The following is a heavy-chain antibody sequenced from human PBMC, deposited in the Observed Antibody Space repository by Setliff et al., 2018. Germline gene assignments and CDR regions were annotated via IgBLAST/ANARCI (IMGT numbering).Heavy chain of an antibody. Sequence: PGGSLRLSCAASGFTLSDYYMSWIRQAPGKGLEWVSYISSSGSTIYYADSVKGRFTISRDNAKNSLYLQMNSLRAEDTAVYYCARDGGGYNFWSGYYTNAEYFQHWGQGTLVTVSS. V-gene: IGHV3-11*04. CDR3: ARDGGGYNFWSGYYTNAEYFQH. J-gene: IGHJ1*01. CDR2: ISSSGSTI. CDR1: GFTLSDYY. D-gene: IGHD3-3*01.